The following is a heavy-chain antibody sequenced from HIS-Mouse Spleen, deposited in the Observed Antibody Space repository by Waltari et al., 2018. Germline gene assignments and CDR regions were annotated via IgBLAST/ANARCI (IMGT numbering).Heavy chain of an antibody. CDR1: GGSISSRIYS. V-gene: IGHV4-39*07. D-gene: IGHD6-13*01. J-gene: IGHJ2*01. Sequence: QLQLQESGPGLVKPSETLSLTCTVPGGSISSRIYSWGWIRQPPGKGLEWIGSIYYSGSTYYNPSLKSRVTISVDTSKNQFSLKLSSVTAADTAVYYCAREIPYSSSWYDWYFDLWGRGTLVTVSS. CDR2: IYYSGST. CDR3: AREIPYSSSWYDWYFDL.